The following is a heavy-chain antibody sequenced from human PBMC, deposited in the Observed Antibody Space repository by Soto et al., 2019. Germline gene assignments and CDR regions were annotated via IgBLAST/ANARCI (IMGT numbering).Heavy chain of an antibody. J-gene: IGHJ6*02. Sequence: QVQLQESGAGLVKPAGTLSVTCAVSGGSISSSNMWSGGREPPGEGLWRCGKIYHSGSTDYNPSIRCRVTTSIDMSKNLFSLRVKSVTAEDTAEYYCARAWSAVDCYGSGVMDVWGQGTTVTVSS. V-gene: IGHV4-4*02. D-gene: IGHD3-10*01. CDR3: ARAWSAVDCYGSGVMDV. CDR1: GGSISSSNM. CDR2: IYHSGST.